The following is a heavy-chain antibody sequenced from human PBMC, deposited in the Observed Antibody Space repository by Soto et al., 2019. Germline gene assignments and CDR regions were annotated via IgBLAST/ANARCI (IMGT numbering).Heavy chain of an antibody. V-gene: IGHV4-31*02. CDR3: ALVLGPTTGLDY. J-gene: IGHJ4*02. CDR2: IFNSGTT. Sequence: WTWLRQPPGKGLEWMGYIFNSGTTFYNPSLTSRLSISMDTSGNHFSLELRSVTAADTAVYYCALVLGPTTGLDYWGQGTLVTVSS. D-gene: IGHD1-26*01.